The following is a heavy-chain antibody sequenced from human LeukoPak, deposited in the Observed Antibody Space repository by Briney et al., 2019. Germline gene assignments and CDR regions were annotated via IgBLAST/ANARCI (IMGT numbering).Heavy chain of an antibody. J-gene: IGHJ4*02. CDR2: ISGSGGST. Sequence: GGSLRLSCAASGFTFSSYATSWVRQAPGKGLEWVSAISGSGGSTYYADSVKGRFTISRDNSKNTLYLQMNSLRAEDTAVYYCAKNTIFGVVSPFDYWGQGTLVTVSS. D-gene: IGHD3-3*01. V-gene: IGHV3-23*01. CDR1: GFTFSSYA. CDR3: AKNTIFGVVSPFDY.